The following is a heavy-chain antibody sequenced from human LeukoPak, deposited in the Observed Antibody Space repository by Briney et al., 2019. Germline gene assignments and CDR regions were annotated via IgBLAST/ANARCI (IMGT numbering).Heavy chain of an antibody. CDR1: GFTFSRHW. CDR2: IHADGSGT. J-gene: IGHJ5*02. V-gene: IGHV3-74*01. Sequence: GGSLRLSCAGSGFTFSRHWMHCVRQAPGKGLVWVSGIHADGSGTDYADFVKGRFTISRDNAKNMLYLDMNSLRADDTAVYYCARDRPNNWFDPWGQGTLVTVSS. CDR3: ARDRPNNWFDP.